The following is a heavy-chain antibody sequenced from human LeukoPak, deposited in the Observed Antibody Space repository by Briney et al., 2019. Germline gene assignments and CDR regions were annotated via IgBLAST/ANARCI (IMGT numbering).Heavy chain of an antibody. CDR2: IIPIFGTA. D-gene: IGHD3-10*01. Sequence: AASVKVSCKASGGTFSSYAISWVRQAPGQGLEWMGGIIPIFGTANYAQKFQGRVTITTDESTSTAYMELSSLRSEDTAVYYCARGVSWFAFDIWGQGTMVTVSS. V-gene: IGHV1-69*05. CDR1: GGTFSSYA. J-gene: IGHJ3*02. CDR3: ARGVSWFAFDI.